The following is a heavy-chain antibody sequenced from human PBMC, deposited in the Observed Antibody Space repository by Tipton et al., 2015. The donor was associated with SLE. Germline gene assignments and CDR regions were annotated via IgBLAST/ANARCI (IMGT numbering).Heavy chain of an antibody. Sequence: TLSLTCTVSGGSISSSSYYWGWIRQPPGKGLESVGYIYYSGSTNYNPSLKSRVTISVDTSKNQFSLKLTSVTAADTAVYYCAKGRGTSSGCLGYWGQGILVTVSS. CDR3: AKGRGTSSGCLGY. D-gene: IGHD2-2*01. J-gene: IGHJ4*02. CDR1: GGSISSSSYY. V-gene: IGHV4-61*05. CDR2: IYYSGST.